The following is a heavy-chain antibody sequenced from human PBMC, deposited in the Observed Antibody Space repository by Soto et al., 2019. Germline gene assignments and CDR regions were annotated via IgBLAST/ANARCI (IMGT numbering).Heavy chain of an antibody. Sequence: QVQLVESGGGVVQPGRSLRLSCAASGFTFSSYGMHWVRQAPGKGLEWVAVISYDGSNKYYADSVKGRFTISRDNSKNTLYLQMNSLRAEDTAVYYCAGGDHSGYDSRDYWGQGTLVTVSS. CDR1: GFTFSSYG. D-gene: IGHD5-12*01. V-gene: IGHV3-30*03. J-gene: IGHJ4*02. CDR3: AGGDHSGYDSRDY. CDR2: ISYDGSNK.